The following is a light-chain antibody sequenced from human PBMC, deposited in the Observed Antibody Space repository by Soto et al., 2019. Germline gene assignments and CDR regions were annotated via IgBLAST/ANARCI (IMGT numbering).Light chain of an antibody. J-gene: IGLJ2*01. V-gene: IGLV2-23*02. CDR3: CSYAGSSTFVV. Sequence: QSVLTQPASVSGSPGQSITISCTGTSSDIGSYNLVSWYRQHPGKAPKLMIYEVSKRPSGVSNRFSGSKSGNTAFLTISGLQAEDEADYYCCSYAGSSTFVVFGGGTKLTVL. CDR2: EVS. CDR1: SSDIGSYNL.